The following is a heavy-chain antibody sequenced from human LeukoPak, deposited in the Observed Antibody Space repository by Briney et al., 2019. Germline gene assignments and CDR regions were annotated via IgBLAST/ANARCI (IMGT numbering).Heavy chain of an antibody. CDR2: ISYDGSNK. CDR3: AKGMSSGWYVAFDI. Sequence: GRSLRLSCAASGFTFSSYGMHWVRQAPGKGLEWVAVISYDGSNKYYADSVKGRFTISRDNSKNTLYLQMNSLGAEDTAVYYCAKGMSSGWYVAFDIWGQGTMVTVSS. V-gene: IGHV3-30*18. CDR1: GFTFSSYG. J-gene: IGHJ3*02. D-gene: IGHD6-19*01.